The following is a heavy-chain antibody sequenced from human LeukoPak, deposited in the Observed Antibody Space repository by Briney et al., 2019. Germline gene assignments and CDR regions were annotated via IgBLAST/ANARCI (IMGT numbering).Heavy chain of an antibody. Sequence: GGSLRLSCAASGFIFSKYWMTWVRQAPGKGLEWVANIKEDGSEKYYVDSVKGRFTISRDNVKNSLYLQMNSLRAEDTAVYYCARDGSSSWGVGNWFDPWGQGTLVTVSS. V-gene: IGHV3-7*01. CDR2: IKEDGSEK. CDR3: ARDGSSSWGVGNWFDP. J-gene: IGHJ5*02. D-gene: IGHD6-13*01. CDR1: GFIFSKYW.